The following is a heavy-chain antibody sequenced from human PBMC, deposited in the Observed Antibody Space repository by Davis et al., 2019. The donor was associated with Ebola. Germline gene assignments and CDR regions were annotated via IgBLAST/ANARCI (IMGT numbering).Heavy chain of an antibody. CDR1: GGSISSSSYY. J-gene: IGHJ5*02. Sequence: SETLSLTCTVSGGSISSSSYYWGWIRQPPGKGLEWIGSIYYSGSTYYNSSLKSRVTISVDTSKNQFSLKLSSVTAADTAVYYCARKPARVRNWFDPWGQGTLVTVSS. D-gene: IGHD3-3*01. V-gene: IGHV4-39*01. CDR3: ARKPARVRNWFDP. CDR2: IYYSGST.